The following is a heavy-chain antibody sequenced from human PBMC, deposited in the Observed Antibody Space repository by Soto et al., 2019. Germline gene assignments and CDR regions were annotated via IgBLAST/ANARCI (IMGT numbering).Heavy chain of an antibody. J-gene: IGHJ1*01. V-gene: IGHV3-30-3*01. CDR1: GFTFTTYV. CDR3: AREDASSGHAGTFQH. D-gene: IGHD3-22*01. Sequence: QVQLVESGGGVVQPGRSMRLSCAASGFTFTTYVMHWVRQAPGKGLEWVAAISKDGGAQHYTDSVKGRFTISRDNSKNTLYVQMNSLRTDDTAVYYCAREDASSGHAGTFQHLGQGTLVTVSS. CDR2: ISKDGGAQ.